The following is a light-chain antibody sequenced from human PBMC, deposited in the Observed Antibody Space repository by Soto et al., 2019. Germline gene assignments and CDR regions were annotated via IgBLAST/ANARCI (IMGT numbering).Light chain of an antibody. Sequence: EIVLTQSPGTQSLSPGERVTLSCRASQSVSSIYLAWYQQKPGQAPRLLIYGASTRATGIPDRFSGSGSGIDFTLTISRLEPEDFAVYFCQHYGSSLITFGQGTRLEIK. CDR1: QSVSSIY. J-gene: IGKJ5*01. CDR3: QHYGSSLIT. V-gene: IGKV3-20*01. CDR2: GAS.